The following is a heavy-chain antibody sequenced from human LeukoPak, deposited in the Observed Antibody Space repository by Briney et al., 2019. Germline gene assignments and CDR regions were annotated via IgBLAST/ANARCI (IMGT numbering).Heavy chain of an antibody. V-gene: IGHV5-51*01. Sequence: GESLKISCQGSGYSFTSYWIGWVRQMPGKGLEWMGIIYPGDSATRYSPSFQGQVTISADKSISTAYLQWSSLKASDTAMYYCARPRAQHPPHFDYWGQGTLVTVSS. D-gene: IGHD6-13*01. J-gene: IGHJ4*02. CDR3: ARPRAQHPPHFDY. CDR1: GYSFTSYW. CDR2: IYPGDSAT.